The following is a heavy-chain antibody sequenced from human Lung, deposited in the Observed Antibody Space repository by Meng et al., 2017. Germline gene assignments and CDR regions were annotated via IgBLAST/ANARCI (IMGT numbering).Heavy chain of an antibody. J-gene: IGHJ4*02. Sequence: QVRLVQFGAEVKEPGASVKLSCRASGYTFIDAYVHWVRQAPGQGLEWMGRIIPSSGDANSAQKFLGRVTLTWDTSISTAYMELSSLRSDDTAIYYCARDGGNYDFDYWGQGTLVTVSS. V-gene: IGHV1-2*06. CDR1: GYTFIDAY. D-gene: IGHD1-7*01. CDR2: IIPSSGDA. CDR3: ARDGGNYDFDY.